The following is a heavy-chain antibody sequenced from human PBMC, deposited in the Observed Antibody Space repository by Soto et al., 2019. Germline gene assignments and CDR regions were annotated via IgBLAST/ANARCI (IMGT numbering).Heavy chain of an antibody. D-gene: IGHD6-19*01. CDR1: GFTFSSYA. V-gene: IGHV3-23*01. J-gene: IGHJ4*02. Sequence: EVQLLESGGGLVQPGGSLRLSCAASGFTFSSYAMSWVRQAPGKGLEWVSAISGSGGSTYDADSVKGRFTIPRDNSKKTLYLQRNGLRAEDTAVYYCAKDKLAVAGTGDYWGQGTLVTVSS. CDR3: AKDKLAVAGTGDY. CDR2: ISGSGGST.